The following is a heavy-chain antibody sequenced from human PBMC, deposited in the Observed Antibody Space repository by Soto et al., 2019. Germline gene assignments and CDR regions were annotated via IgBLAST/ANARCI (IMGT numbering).Heavy chain of an antibody. CDR3: ARGRRWIQLWAQGGYFDY. V-gene: IGHV4-34*01. J-gene: IGHJ4*02. CDR1: GWSFSCYY. Sequence: ETLSLPFAFYGWSFSCYYWNWIRQPPGKGLEWIGEINHSGSTNYNPSLKSRVTISVDTSKNQFSLKLSSVTAADTAVYYCARGRRWIQLWAQGGYFDYWGRGTLVTVSS. D-gene: IGHD5-18*01. CDR2: INHSGST.